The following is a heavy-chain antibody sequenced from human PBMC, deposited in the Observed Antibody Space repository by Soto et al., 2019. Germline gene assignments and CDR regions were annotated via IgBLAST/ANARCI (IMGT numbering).Heavy chain of an antibody. J-gene: IGHJ4*02. CDR1: GGTFSGHA. V-gene: IGHV1-69*06. CDR3: ARGPNWGYRFDS. D-gene: IGHD7-27*01. Sequence: QVQLVQSGAEVKKPGSSVKVSCEASGGTFSGHAISWVRQAPGQGPEWMGGLIPLFGTTQHAQNFQDRLMITADKSTSTADMELTSLRFEDKAIYYCARGPNWGYRFDSWGQGTLVTVSS. CDR2: LIPLFGTT.